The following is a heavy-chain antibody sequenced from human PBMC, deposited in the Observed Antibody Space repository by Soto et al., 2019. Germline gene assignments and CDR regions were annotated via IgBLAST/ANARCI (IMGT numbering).Heavy chain of an antibody. Sequence: SVKVSCKASGGTFSSYTISWVRQAPGQGLEWMGRIIPILGIANYAQKFQGRVTITADKSTSTAYMELSSLRSEDTAVYYCARDRRLERRFGDFDYWGQGTLVTVS. CDR2: IIPILGIA. CDR3: ARDRRLERRFGDFDY. D-gene: IGHD1-1*01. J-gene: IGHJ4*02. CDR1: GGTFSSYT. V-gene: IGHV1-69*04.